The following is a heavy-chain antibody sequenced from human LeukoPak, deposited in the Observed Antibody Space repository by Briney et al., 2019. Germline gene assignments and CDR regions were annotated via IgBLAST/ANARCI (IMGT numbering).Heavy chain of an antibody. Sequence: ASVKVSCKASGYTFTSYGISWVRQAPGQGLEWMGCISAYNGNTNYAQKLQGRATMTTDTSTSTAYMELRSLRSDDTAVYYCARDRGSGSYPDYWGQGTLVTVSS. CDR1: GYTFTSYG. CDR3: ARDRGSGSYPDY. D-gene: IGHD1-26*01. J-gene: IGHJ4*02. CDR2: ISAYNGNT. V-gene: IGHV1-18*01.